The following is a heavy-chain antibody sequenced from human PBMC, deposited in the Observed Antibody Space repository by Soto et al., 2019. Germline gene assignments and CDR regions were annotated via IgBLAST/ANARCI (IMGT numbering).Heavy chain of an antibody. V-gene: IGHV1-69*01. D-gene: IGHD6-6*01. Sequence: QVQLVQSGAEVKKPGSSVKVSCKASGGTFSSYAISWVRQAPGQGLEWMGGIIPIFGTANYAQKFQGRVTITEDESTSTAYMELGSLRSDDTAVYYCERGREEYSSSYYYYYYGMDVWGQGTTVTVSS. CDR2: IIPIFGTA. J-gene: IGHJ6*02. CDR1: GGTFSSYA. CDR3: ERGREEYSSSYYYYYYGMDV.